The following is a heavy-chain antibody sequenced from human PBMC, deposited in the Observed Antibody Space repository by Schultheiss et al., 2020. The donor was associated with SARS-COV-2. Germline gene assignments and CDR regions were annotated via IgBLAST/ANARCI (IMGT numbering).Heavy chain of an antibody. V-gene: IGHV4-59*01. CDR2: ISYSGTT. D-gene: IGHD6-13*01. J-gene: IGHJ5*02. CDR1: GGSITYYY. Sequence: SETLSLTCSVSGGSITYYYWIWIRQAPGKGLEWIGYISYSGTTNYDPSLKSRVTISLDMSTKQFTLRLSSVTAADTAVYFCARETIAAAGRSKFDAWGQGILVTVSS. CDR3: ARETIAAAGRSKFDA.